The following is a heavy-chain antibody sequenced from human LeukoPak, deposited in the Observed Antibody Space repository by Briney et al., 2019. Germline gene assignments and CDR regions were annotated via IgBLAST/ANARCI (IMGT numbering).Heavy chain of an antibody. J-gene: IGHJ4*02. CDR1: GGFMCIYY. CDR3: ARAGDSSGYYPLPFDY. V-gene: IGHV4-59*01. CDR2: IYYSGST. Sequence: SETLSLTCTVSGGFMCIYYWICIRQPPGKGLEWIGYIYYSGSTNYNPSLKSRVTISVDTSKNQFSLKLSSVTAADTAVYYCARAGDSSGYYPLPFDYWGQGTLVTVSS. D-gene: IGHD3-22*01.